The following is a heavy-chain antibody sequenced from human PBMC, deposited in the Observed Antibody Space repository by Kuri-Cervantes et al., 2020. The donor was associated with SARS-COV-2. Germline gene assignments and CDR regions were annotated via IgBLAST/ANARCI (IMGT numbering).Heavy chain of an antibody. CDR2: IKQDGSEK. D-gene: IGHD3-9*01. V-gene: IGHV3-7*01. J-gene: IGHJ6*03. CDR1: GFTFSSYW. Sequence: GGSLRLSCAASGFTFSSYWMSWVRQAPGKGMEWVDNIKQDGSEKYYMDSVKGRFTISRDNANNSLYLQIDSLRAEDTAVYYCARVDFNVLTGYAAYYYYKDVWAKGTTVPVSS. CDR3: ARVDFNVLTGYAAYYYYKDV.